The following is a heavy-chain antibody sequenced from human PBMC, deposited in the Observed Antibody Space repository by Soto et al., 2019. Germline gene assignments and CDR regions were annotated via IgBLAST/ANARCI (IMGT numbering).Heavy chain of an antibody. V-gene: IGHV3-48*01. CDR1: GFTFSSYS. J-gene: IGHJ6*04. D-gene: IGHD2-2*01. CDR3: ARVQPRKDLSV. Sequence: GGSLRLSCAASGFTFSSYSMNWVRQAPGKGLEWVSYISSSSSTIYYADSVKGRFTISRDNAKNSLYLQMNSLRAEDTAVYYCARVQPRKDLSVWGKGTTVTVSS. CDR2: ISSSSSTI.